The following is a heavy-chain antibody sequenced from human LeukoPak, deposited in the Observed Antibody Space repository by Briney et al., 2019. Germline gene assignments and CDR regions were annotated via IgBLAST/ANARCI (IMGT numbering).Heavy chain of an antibody. CDR3: ARGGGPYYDSSGYYYAAGY. J-gene: IGHJ4*02. Sequence: ASVKVSCKASGYTFTGYYMHWVRQAPGQGLEWMGWINPNSGGTNYAQKFQGRVTMTRDTSISTAYMELSRLRSDDTAVYYCARGGGPYYDSSGYYYAAGYWGQGTLVTVSS. CDR1: GYTFTGYY. CDR2: INPNSGGT. D-gene: IGHD3-22*01. V-gene: IGHV1-2*02.